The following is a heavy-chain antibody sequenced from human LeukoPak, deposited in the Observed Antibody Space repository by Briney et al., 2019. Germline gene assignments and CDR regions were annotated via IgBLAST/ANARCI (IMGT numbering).Heavy chain of an antibody. J-gene: IGHJ4*02. Sequence: KPSETLSLICTVSGGSISSYYWSWIRQPPGKRLEWVGHVQNGGSTNYNPSLKSRVTISVASSNNQVSLKVRSVTAADTAVYYCARVRRFNGYYNVYFDYWGQGTLVTVSS. D-gene: IGHD3-9*01. CDR1: GGSISSYY. CDR2: VQNGGST. CDR3: ARVRRFNGYYNVYFDY. V-gene: IGHV4-59*01.